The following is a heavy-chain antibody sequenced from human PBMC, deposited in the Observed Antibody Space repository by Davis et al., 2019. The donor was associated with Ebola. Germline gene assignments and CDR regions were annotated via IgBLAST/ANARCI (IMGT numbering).Heavy chain of an antibody. V-gene: IGHV3-21*01. CDR1: GFTFSSYS. D-gene: IGHD5-18*01. CDR2: ISSSSSYI. J-gene: IGHJ4*02. CDR3: ATQPSDVDTAMATDY. Sequence: GESLKISCAASGFTFSSYSMNWVRQAPGKGLEWVSSISSSSSYIYYADSVKGRFTISRDNSKNTLYLQMNSLRAEDTAVYYCATQPSDVDTAMATDYWGQGTLVTVSS.